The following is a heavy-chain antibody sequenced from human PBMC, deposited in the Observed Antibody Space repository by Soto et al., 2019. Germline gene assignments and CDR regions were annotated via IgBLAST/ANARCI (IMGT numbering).Heavy chain of an antibody. CDR2: IHPGDSEI. CDR3: ERLWGGRGNYFDF. CDR1: GYNFINYW. D-gene: IGHD3-10*01. J-gene: IGHJ4*02. V-gene: IGHV5-51*01. Sequence: PXESLKVSWKCSGYNFINYWIGLVLHMPGKGLEWMAIIHPGDSEIRYSPSFQGQVTISADKSISTAFLQWSSLKASDTAMYYCERLWGGRGNYFDFWGQGSLVTVSS.